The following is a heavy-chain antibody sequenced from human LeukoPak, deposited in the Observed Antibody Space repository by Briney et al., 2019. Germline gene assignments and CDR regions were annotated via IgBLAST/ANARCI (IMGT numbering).Heavy chain of an antibody. CDR1: GYTFTSYY. V-gene: IGHV1-2*02. CDR3: ARGITIFGVVITYYFDY. D-gene: IGHD3-3*01. Sequence: ASVKVSCKASGYTFTSYYMHWVRQAPGQGLEWMGWINPNSGGTNYAQKFQGRVTMTRDTSISTAYMELSRLRSDDTAVYYCARGITIFGVVITYYFDYWGQGTLVTVSS. J-gene: IGHJ4*02. CDR2: INPNSGGT.